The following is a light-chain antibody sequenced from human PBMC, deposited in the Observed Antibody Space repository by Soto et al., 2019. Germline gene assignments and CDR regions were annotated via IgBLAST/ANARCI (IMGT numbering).Light chain of an antibody. V-gene: IGKV1-5*03. CDR3: QQFNTSPWT. CDR1: QSVSIW. CDR2: KSS. Sequence: DIQMTQSTSTRSSSEGERVTISSRASQSVSIWLAWYQQKPGRAPKLLIYKSSILESGVPSRFSGSGSGTEFTLTISSMQPDEFATYDCQQFNTSPWTVGHGPKVEIK. J-gene: IGKJ1*01.